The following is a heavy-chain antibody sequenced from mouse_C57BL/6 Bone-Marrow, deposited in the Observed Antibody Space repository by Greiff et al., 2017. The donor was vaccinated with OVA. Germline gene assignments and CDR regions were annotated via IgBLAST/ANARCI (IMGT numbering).Heavy chain of an antibody. CDR1: GFTFTDYY. D-gene: IGHD1-1*01. Sequence: EVMLVESGGGLVQPGGSLSLSCAASGFTFTDYYMSWVRQPPGKALEWLGFIRNKANGYTTEYSASVKGRFTISRDNSQSILYLQMKALRAEDSATYYCANPYYYGSSYGYFDVWGTGTTVTVSS. CDR2: IRNKANGYTT. CDR3: ANPYYYGSSYGYFDV. V-gene: IGHV7-3*01. J-gene: IGHJ1*03.